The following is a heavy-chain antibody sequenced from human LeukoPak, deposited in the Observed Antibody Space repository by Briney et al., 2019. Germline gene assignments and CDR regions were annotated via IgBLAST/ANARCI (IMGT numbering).Heavy chain of an antibody. V-gene: IGHV3-23*01. J-gene: IGHJ5*02. CDR3: AKDLYIVVVPAGLDP. CDR1: GFTFSSYA. CDR2: ISGSGGST. D-gene: IGHD2-2*01. Sequence: GGSLRLSCAASGFTFSSYAMSWVRQAPGKGLEWVSAISGSGGSTYYADSVKGRFTISRDNSKNTLYLQMNSLRAEDTAVYYCAKDLYIVVVPAGLDPWGQGTLVTVSS.